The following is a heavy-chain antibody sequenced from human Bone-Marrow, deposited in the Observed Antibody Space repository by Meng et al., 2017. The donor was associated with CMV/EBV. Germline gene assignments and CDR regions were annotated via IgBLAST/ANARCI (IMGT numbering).Heavy chain of an antibody. D-gene: IGHD2-2*01. J-gene: IGHJ4*02. CDR2: INHSGST. Sequence: SETLSLTCTVSGGSISSSSYYWGWIRQPPGKGLEWIGEINHSGSTNYNPSLKSRVTISVDTSKNQFSLKLSSVTAADTAVYYCARLSGEAAMPFDYWGQGTLVTVSS. CDR1: GGSISSSSYY. CDR3: ARLSGEAAMPFDY. V-gene: IGHV4-39*07.